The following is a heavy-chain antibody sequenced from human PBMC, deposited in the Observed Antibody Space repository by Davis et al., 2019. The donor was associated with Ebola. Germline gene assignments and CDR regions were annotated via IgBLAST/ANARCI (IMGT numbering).Heavy chain of an antibody. Sequence: GGSLRLSCAASGFTVSSNYMSWVRQAPGKGLEWVSVIYSGGSTYYADSVKGRFTISRDNSKNTLYLQMNSLRAEDTAVYYCATGYSGYDSPYCYGMDVWGQGTTVTVSS. CDR1: GFTVSSNY. CDR3: ATGYSGYDSPYCYGMDV. CDR2: IYSGGST. J-gene: IGHJ6*02. D-gene: IGHD5-12*01. V-gene: IGHV3-53*01.